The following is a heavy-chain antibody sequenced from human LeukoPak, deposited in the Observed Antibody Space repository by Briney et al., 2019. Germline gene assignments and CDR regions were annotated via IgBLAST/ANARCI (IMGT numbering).Heavy chain of an antibody. CDR2: FSYSGST. CDR1: GVSISTYY. D-gene: IGHD1-26*01. Sequence: SETLSLTCSVSGVSISTYYWIWIRQPPAKGLEWMGFFSYSGSTKYNPSLKSRVTISVDTPTNQFSLKLNSVTAADTAVYYCARMYSGTSYYFDYWGQGTLVTVSS. CDR3: ARMYSGTSYYFDY. J-gene: IGHJ4*02. V-gene: IGHV4-59*01.